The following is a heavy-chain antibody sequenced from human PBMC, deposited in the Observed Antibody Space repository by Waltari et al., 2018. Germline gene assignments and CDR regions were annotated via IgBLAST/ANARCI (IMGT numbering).Heavy chain of an antibody. V-gene: IGHV1-69-2*01. Sequence: EVQLVQSGAEVKKPGATVKISCKVSGYTFTDYYMHWVKQAPGKGLEWMGLVDPEDGETIYAEKFQGRVTITADTSTDTAYMELSSLRSEDTAVYYCATDSVVAATRYYYGMDVWGQGTTVTVSS. D-gene: IGHD2-15*01. J-gene: IGHJ6*02. CDR2: VDPEDGET. CDR3: ATDSVVAATRYYYGMDV. CDR1: GYTFTDYY.